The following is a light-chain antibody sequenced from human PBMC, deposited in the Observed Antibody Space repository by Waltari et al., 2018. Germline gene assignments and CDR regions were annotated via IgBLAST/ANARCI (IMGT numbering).Light chain of an antibody. CDR2: AAS. J-gene: IGKJ2*01. CDR1: QSISSY. V-gene: IGKV1-39*01. Sequence: DIQMTQSPSSLSASVGDRVTITCRASQSISSYLNWYQQKPGKAPKLLIYAASSLQSGVPSRFSGSGSETDFTLTISSLQPEDFATYYCQQSKEVPFTFGQGTKLEIK. CDR3: QQSKEVPFT.